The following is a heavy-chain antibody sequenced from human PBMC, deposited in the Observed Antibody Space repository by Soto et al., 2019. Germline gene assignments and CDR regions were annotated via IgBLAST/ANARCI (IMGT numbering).Heavy chain of an antibody. CDR1: GFTFSSYA. V-gene: IGHV3-23*01. D-gene: IGHD1-1*01. CDR3: AKTENWNPTEYNWFDP. CDR2: ISGSGGST. J-gene: IGHJ5*02. Sequence: HPGGSLRLSCAASGFTFSSYAMSWVRQAPGKGLEWVSAISGSGGSTYYADSVKGRFTISRDNSKNTLYLQMNSLRAEDTAVYYCAKTENWNPTEYNWFDPWGQGALVTVSS.